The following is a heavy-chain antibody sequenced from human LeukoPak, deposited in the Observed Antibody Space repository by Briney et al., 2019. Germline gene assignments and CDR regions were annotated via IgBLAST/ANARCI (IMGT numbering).Heavy chain of an antibody. J-gene: IGHJ4*02. D-gene: IGHD6-19*01. CDR1: GYTFTGYY. V-gene: IGHV1-2*06. CDR2: INPNSGGT. CDR3: ARARSSGWTDLRY. Sequence: ASVKVSCTASGYTFTGYYIHWVRQAPGQGLEWMGRINPNSGGTNYAQKFQGRVTMTRDTSISTAYMELSRLRSDDTAVYYCARARSSGWTDLRYWGQGTLVTVSS.